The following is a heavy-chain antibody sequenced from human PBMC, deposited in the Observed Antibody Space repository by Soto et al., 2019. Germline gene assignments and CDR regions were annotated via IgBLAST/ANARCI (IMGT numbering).Heavy chain of an antibody. Sequence: SETLSVTCTVSNYSISSGYYWGWIRQSPGEGLEWIASMYHSGTTYYNPSLKSRVTISIDTSKNQFSLKLTSVTSADTAVYFCARVAFGPIDYWGQGTLVTVSS. CDR1: NYSISSGYY. D-gene: IGHD3-16*01. CDR3: ARVAFGPIDY. V-gene: IGHV4-38-2*02. CDR2: MYHSGTT. J-gene: IGHJ4*02.